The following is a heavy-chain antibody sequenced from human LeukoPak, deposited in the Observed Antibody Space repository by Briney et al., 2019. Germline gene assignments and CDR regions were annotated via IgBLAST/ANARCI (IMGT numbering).Heavy chain of an antibody. D-gene: IGHD1-26*01. V-gene: IGHV1-2*02. CDR2: INPNSGGT. CDR3: ARYSGSYSLAFDI. CDR1: GYTFTGYY. Sequence: ASVKVSCKASGYTFTGYYMHWVRQAPGQGLEWMGWINPNSGGTNYAQKFQGRVTMTRDTSISTAYMELSRLRSDDTAVYYCARYSGSYSLAFDIWGQGTIVTVSS. J-gene: IGHJ3*02.